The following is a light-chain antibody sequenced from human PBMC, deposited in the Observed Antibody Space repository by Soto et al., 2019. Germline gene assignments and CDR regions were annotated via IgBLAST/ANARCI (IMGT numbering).Light chain of an antibody. J-gene: IGKJ1*01. Sequence: DIQMTQSPSTLSASVGDRVTITCRASQSISSWLAWYQQKPGKAPKVLIYDASSLESGVPSRFSGSGSGTEFTLTISSLQPDDFATYYCQQYNSYSRTLGPGTKVEIK. CDR2: DAS. CDR3: QQYNSYSRT. CDR1: QSISSW. V-gene: IGKV1-5*01.